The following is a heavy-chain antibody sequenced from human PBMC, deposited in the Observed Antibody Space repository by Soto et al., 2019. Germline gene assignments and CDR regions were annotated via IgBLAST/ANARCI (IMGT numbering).Heavy chain of an antibody. CDR2: IWSDGNNR. Sequence: QVQLVESGGCVVQPGRSLRLSCAASGFMFSNHGMNWVGQAPGKGLEWVAVIWSDGNNRYYADSVKGRFTISRDNSKNTVYLQMNSLRVEDTAVYYCVRGDNWNDEASDYWGQGTLVTVSS. CDR3: VRGDNWNDEASDY. CDR1: GFMFSNHG. J-gene: IGHJ4*02. D-gene: IGHD1-1*01. V-gene: IGHV3-33*01.